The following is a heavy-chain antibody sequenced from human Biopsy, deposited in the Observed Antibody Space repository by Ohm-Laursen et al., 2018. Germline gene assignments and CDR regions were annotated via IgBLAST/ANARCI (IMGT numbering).Heavy chain of an antibody. CDR2: INPTGGTA. D-gene: IGHD3-9*01. Sequence: SVKVSCKASGYSFTKYYINWVRQAPGQGLEWVGFINPTGGTASYAEKFQGRVTLTRDTSTGTVYLELNSLISEDTALYYCARDETGSSVFGPYYYGMDVWGQGTTVTVSS. J-gene: IGHJ6*02. CDR3: ARDETGSSVFGPYYYGMDV. V-gene: IGHV1-46*01. CDR1: GYSFTKYY.